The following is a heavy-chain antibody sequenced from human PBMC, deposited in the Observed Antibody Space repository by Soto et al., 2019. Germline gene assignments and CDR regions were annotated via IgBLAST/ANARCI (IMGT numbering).Heavy chain of an antibody. CDR3: ARHHSLRSGYDSHYYYYMDV. CDR1: GGSISSSSYY. J-gene: IGHJ6*03. V-gene: IGHV4-39*01. Sequence: QLQLQESGPGLVKPSETLSLTCTVSGGSISSSSYYWGWIRQPPGKGLEWIGSIYYSGSTYYNPSLKSRVTISVDTSKNQFSLKLSSVTAADTAVYYCARHHSLRSGYDSHYYYYMDVWGKGTTVTVSS. D-gene: IGHD5-12*01. CDR2: IYYSGST.